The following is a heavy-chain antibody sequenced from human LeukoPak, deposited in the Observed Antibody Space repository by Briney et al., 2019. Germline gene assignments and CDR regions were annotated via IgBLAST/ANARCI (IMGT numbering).Heavy chain of an antibody. Sequence: SETLSLTCTASGGSISSYHWSWIRQPPGKGLEWIGYIYYSGSTNYNPSLKSRVTISIDTSKNQFSLKLSSVTAADMAVYYCARHLGLKGFDPWGQGTLVTVSS. J-gene: IGHJ5*02. CDR1: GGSISSYH. CDR2: IYYSGST. D-gene: IGHD3/OR15-3a*01. V-gene: IGHV4-59*08. CDR3: ARHLGLKGFDP.